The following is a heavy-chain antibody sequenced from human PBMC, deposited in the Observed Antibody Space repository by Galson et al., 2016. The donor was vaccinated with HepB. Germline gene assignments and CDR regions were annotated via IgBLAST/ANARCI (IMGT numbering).Heavy chain of an antibody. CDR1: GFPFSIYV. V-gene: IGHV3-23*01. CDR3: VKKHLPPVAGNNYFGS. D-gene: IGHD6-19*01. Sequence: LRLSCAGSGFPFSIYVMSWVRQAPGKGLEWVSTIDENSVETRYADSVEGRFIISRDNSDNTLYLQMNSLRVEDTALYYGVKKHLPPVAGNNYFGSWGQGTLVAVSS. CDR2: IDENSVET. J-gene: IGHJ4*02.